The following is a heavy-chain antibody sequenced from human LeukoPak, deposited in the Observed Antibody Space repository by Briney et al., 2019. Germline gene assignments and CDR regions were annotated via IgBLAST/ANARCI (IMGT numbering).Heavy chain of an antibody. Sequence: SETLSLTCTVFGYSISSGYYWGWIRQPLGKGLEWIGSIYHSGSTYYNPSLKSRVTISVDTSKNQFSLKLSSVTAADTAVYYCARVYYSWKIYYYYYMDVWGKGTTVTVSS. CDR2: IYHSGST. CDR1: GYSISSGYY. CDR3: ARVYYSWKIYYYYYMDV. V-gene: IGHV4-38-2*02. D-gene: IGHD4-11*01. J-gene: IGHJ6*03.